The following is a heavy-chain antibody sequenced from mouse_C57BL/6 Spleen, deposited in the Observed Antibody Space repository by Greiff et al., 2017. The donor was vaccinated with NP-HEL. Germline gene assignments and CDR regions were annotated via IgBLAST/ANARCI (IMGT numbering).Heavy chain of an antibody. CDR3: SREGGSSYGWYFDV. J-gene: IGHJ1*03. CDR2: ISYDGSN. V-gene: IGHV3-6*01. Sequence: DVKLQESGPGLVKPSQSLSLTCSVTGYSITSGYYWNWIRQFPGNQLEWMGYISYDGSNNYNPSLKNRISITRDTSKNQIFLKLNSVTTEDTATDDCSREGGSSYGWYFDVWGTGTTVTVSS. D-gene: IGHD1-1*01. CDR1: GYSITSGYY.